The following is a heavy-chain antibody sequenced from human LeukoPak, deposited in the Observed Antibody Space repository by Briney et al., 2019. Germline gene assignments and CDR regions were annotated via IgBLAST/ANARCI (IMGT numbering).Heavy chain of an antibody. Sequence: GGSLRPSFAASGFTFISYRLNGVPKAPGKGRGWVSSISSSSSYIYYADSVKGRFTISRDNAKNSLYLQMNSLRAEDTAVYYCAGYRVSHGMDVWGQGTTVTVSS. CDR2: ISSSSSYI. D-gene: IGHD3-16*02. J-gene: IGHJ6*02. CDR1: GFTFISYR. CDR3: AGYRVSHGMDV. V-gene: IGHV3-21*01.